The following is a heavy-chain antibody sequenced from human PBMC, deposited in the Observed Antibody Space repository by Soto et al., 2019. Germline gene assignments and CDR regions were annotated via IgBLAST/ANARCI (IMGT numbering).Heavy chain of an antibody. D-gene: IGHD3-16*01. CDR2: IRSNIDGATT. CDR1: GFAFKYAR. J-gene: IGHJ3*01. V-gene: IGHV3-15*01. Sequence: EVLLVESGGGLVKPGGSLKLSCAASGFAFKYARMTWVRQAPGKGLEWVGHIRSNIDGATTAYAAPVKGRFTFSRDESKSTVYLQMNSLIIEDTAVYSCTTAWGSGTHYVPALDVWGLGTMVTVSP. CDR3: TTAWGSGTHYVPALDV.